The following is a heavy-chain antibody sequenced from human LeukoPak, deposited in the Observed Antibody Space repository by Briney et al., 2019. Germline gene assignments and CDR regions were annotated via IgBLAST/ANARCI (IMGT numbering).Heavy chain of an antibody. Sequence: PGGSLRLSCAASGFTFSSYGMHWVRQAPGKGLEWVAVISYDGSNKYYADSVKGRFTISRDNSKNTLYLQMNSLRPEDTALYYCAKEAGSKWYGYYGMDVWGQGTTVTVSS. D-gene: IGHD6-13*01. J-gene: IGHJ6*02. V-gene: IGHV3-30*18. CDR3: AKEAGSKWYGYYGMDV. CDR1: GFTFSSYG. CDR2: ISYDGSNK.